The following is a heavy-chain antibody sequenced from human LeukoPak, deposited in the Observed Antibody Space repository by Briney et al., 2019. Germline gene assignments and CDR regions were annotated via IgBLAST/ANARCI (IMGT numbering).Heavy chain of an antibody. CDR3: ACQQQLVHFNWFDP. J-gene: IGHJ5*02. D-gene: IGHD6-13*01. CDR2: IYASGST. Sequence: PSETLSLTCTVSGGSISSYYWSWVRQPAGKGLEWIGRIYASGSTNYKPSLKSRVTMSLDTSTNQFSLKLGSVSAAATAAYYSACQQQLVHFNWFDPWGQGTLVTVSS. V-gene: IGHV4-4*07. CDR1: GGSISSYY.